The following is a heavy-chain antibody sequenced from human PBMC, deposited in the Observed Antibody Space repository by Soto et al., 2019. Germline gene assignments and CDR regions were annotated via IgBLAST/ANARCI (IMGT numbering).Heavy chain of an antibody. Sequence: QVQLVQCGAEVKTPGASVKVSCKASGYTLTSYGISWVRQAPGQGLEWMGWISAYNGNTNYAQKLQGRVTMTIDTSTSTAYMELRSLRSDDTAVYYCARVVRGVIEAYLDYWGQGTLVTVSS. CDR1: GYTLTSYG. J-gene: IGHJ4*02. CDR3: ARVVRGVIEAYLDY. CDR2: ISAYNGNT. D-gene: IGHD3-10*01. V-gene: IGHV1-18*01.